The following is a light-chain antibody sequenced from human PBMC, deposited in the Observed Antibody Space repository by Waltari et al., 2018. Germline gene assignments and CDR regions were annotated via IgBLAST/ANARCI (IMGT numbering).Light chain of an antibody. Sequence: DIQMSQSPSSLSTSVGDRVPITCRAVQDIGNSSAWYQQKPGKVPKLLIYAASTLQSGVPSRFSGSGSGTDFTLTISSLQPEDVAIYYCQKYNSAPLTFGGGTKVEIK. CDR3: QKYNSAPLT. J-gene: IGKJ4*01. CDR1: QDIGNS. CDR2: AAS. V-gene: IGKV1-27*01.